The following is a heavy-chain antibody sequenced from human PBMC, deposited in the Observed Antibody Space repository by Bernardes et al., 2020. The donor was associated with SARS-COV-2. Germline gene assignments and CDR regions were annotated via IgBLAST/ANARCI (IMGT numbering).Heavy chain of an antibody. CDR2: IYWDDDK. J-gene: IGHJ3*02. CDR1: GFSLSPSGVG. V-gene: IGHV2-5*02. Sequence: SGPTLWKPTQTLTLTCPFSGFSLSPSGVGVGWIRQPPGKALEWLALIYWDDDKRYSPSLKSRLTITKDTSKNQVVLTMTNMDPVDTATYYCAHRPRGYSYGYFDIWGQGTMVTVSS. CDR3: AHRPRGYSYGYFDI. D-gene: IGHD5-18*01.